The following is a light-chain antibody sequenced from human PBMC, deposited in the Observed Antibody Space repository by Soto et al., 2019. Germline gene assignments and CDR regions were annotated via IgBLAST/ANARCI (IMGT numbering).Light chain of an antibody. V-gene: IGLV2-8*01. Sequence: QSALTQPPSASGSPGQSLTISCTGTSSDVGFYNFVSWYQQRPGKAPKLVIYEVTKRPSGVPDRFSGSKSGSTASLTVSGLPADDEADYSCASSAGTRIFVFGRGTKVTV. CDR1: SSDVGFYNF. CDR3: ASSAGTRIFV. J-gene: IGLJ2*01. CDR2: EVT.